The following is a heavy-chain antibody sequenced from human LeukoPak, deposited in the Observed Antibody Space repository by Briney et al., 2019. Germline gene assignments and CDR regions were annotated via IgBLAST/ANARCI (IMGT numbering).Heavy chain of an antibody. V-gene: IGHV1-46*01. Sequence: ASVKVSCKASGYTFTSYYMHWVRQAPGQGLEWMGIINPSGGSTSYAQKFQGRVTMTRDTSTSTVYMELSSLRSEDTAVYYCARALTYYGGNSGVAFDIWGQGTMVTVSS. D-gene: IGHD4-23*01. J-gene: IGHJ3*02. CDR3: ARALTYYGGNSGVAFDI. CDR2: INPSGGST. CDR1: GYTFTSYY.